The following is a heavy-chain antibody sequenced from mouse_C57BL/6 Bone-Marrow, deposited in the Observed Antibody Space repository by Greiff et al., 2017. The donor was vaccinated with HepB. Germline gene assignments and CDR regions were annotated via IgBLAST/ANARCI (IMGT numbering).Heavy chain of an antibody. CDR3: ARNSGGDY. Sequence: QVQLQQPGAELVKPGASVKLSCKASGYTFTSYWMHWVKQRPGQGLEWIGEIDPSDSYTNYNQKFKGKATLTVDTSSSTAYMQLSSLTSEDSAVYYCARNSGGDYWGQGTSVTVSS. V-gene: IGHV1-50*01. J-gene: IGHJ4*01. CDR2: IDPSDSYT. CDR1: GYTFTSYW.